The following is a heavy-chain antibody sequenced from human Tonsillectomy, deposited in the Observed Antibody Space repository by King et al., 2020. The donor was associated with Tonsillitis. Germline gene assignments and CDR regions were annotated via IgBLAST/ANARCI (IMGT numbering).Heavy chain of an antibody. D-gene: IGHD6-13*01. CDR2: ISGSGGST. Sequence: VQLVESGGGLVQPGGSLRLSCAASGFTFSSYAMSWVRQAPGKGLEWVSAISGSGGSTYYADSVKGRFTISRDNSKNTLYLQMNSLRAEDTAVYYCAKNQLAPYYSYYYGMDVWGQGTTVTVSS. V-gene: IGHV3-23*04. CDR3: AKNQLAPYYSYYYGMDV. CDR1: GFTFSSYA. J-gene: IGHJ6*02.